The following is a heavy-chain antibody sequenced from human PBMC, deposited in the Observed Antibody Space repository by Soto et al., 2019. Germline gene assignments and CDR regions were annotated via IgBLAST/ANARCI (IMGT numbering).Heavy chain of an antibody. CDR2: IIPIFGTA. V-gene: IGHV1-69*06. D-gene: IGHD3-22*01. J-gene: IGHJ4*02. CDR3: ARERVYDSSGYYYAAGFDY. Sequence: SVKVSCKASGGTFSSYAISWVRQAPGQGLEWMGGIIPIFGTANYAQKFQGRVTITADKSTSTAYMELSSLGSEDTAVYYCARERVYDSSGYYYAAGFDYWGQGTLVTVSS. CDR1: GGTFSSYA.